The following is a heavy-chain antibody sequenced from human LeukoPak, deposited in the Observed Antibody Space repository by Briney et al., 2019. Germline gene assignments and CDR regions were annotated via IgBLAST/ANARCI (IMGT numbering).Heavy chain of an antibody. Sequence: GGSLRLSCAASGFTFSSYGMHWVRQAPGKGLEGVAVISYDGSNKYYADSVKGRFTISRDNSKNTLYLQMNSLRAEDTAVYYCAKPRIQLWQYFDYWGQGTLVTVSS. CDR3: AKPRIQLWQYFDY. CDR2: ISYDGSNK. D-gene: IGHD5-18*01. V-gene: IGHV3-30*18. J-gene: IGHJ4*02. CDR1: GFTFSSYG.